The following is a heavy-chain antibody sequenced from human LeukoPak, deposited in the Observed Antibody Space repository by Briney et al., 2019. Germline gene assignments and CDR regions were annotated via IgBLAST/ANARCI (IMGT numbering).Heavy chain of an antibody. J-gene: IGHJ4*02. CDR1: GFTFSSYA. V-gene: IGHV3-7*01. CDR3: ARELIVVVVAATRGHYFDY. D-gene: IGHD2-15*01. CDR2: IKQDGSEK. Sequence: QPGGSLRLSCAASGFTFSSYAMSWVRQAPGKGLEWVANIKQDGSEKYYVDSVKGRFTISRDDAQNSLFLQMNSLRAEDTAVYYCARELIVVVVAATRGHYFDYWGQGTLVTVSS.